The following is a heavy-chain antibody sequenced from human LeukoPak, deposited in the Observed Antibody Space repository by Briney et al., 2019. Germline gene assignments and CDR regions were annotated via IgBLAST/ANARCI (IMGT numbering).Heavy chain of an antibody. CDR3: ARVANWIDASDI. D-gene: IGHD1-1*01. CDR1: GFTFSSFW. J-gene: IGHJ3*02. V-gene: IGHV3-7*01. CDR2: IKQDASEK. Sequence: GGSLRLSCAASGFTFSSFWMSWFRQAPGKGLEWVANIKQDASEKYYVDSVKGRFTISRDNAKNSLYLQMNSLRAEDTALYYCARVANWIDASDIWGQGTVVTVSS.